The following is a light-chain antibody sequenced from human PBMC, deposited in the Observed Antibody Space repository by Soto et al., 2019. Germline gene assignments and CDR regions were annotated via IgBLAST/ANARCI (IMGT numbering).Light chain of an antibody. V-gene: IGKV3-20*01. Sequence: EIVFTQSPDTLSLTQGERATLSCRASQSVSSKLAWYQQKPGQAPRLLIYGGSSRATGIPDRFSGSGSGTDFTLTISRLEPEDFAVYYCQQFGSAPEGTFGQGTKVDI. CDR2: GGS. J-gene: IGKJ1*01. CDR1: QSVSSK. CDR3: QQFGSAPEGT.